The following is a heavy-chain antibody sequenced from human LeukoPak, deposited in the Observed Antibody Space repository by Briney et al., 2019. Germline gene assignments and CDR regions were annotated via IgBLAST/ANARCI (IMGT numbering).Heavy chain of an antibody. CDR1: GGSISSYY. CDR2: IYYSGST. V-gene: IGHV4-59*08. CDR3: ASPGGYSSGWHAFDI. D-gene: IGHD6-19*01. Sequence: PSETLSLTCTVSGGSISSYYWSWIRQPPGKGLEWIGYIYYSGSTNYNPSLKSRVTISVDTSKNQFSLKLSSVTAADTAVYYCASPGGYSSGWHAFDIWGQGTWVTVSS. J-gene: IGHJ3*02.